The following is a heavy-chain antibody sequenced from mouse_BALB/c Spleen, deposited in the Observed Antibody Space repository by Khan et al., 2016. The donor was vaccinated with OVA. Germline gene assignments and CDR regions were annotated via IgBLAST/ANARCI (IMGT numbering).Heavy chain of an antibody. D-gene: IGHD1-1*01. CDR2: ISSDGDYI. V-gene: IGHV5-9-3*01. CDR3: ARQNYGPFAY. CDR1: GFTFSTYA. Sequence: EVELVESGGDLVKPGGSLKLSCAASGFTFSTYAMSWVRQTPEKRLEWVATISSDGDYIYYPDSMEGRFTISRDNAKNTLYRQMSSLRSEDTAMYYFARQNYGPFAYWGQGTLVTVST. J-gene: IGHJ3*01.